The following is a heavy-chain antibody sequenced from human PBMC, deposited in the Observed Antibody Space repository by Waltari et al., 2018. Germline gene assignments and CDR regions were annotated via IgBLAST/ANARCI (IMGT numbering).Heavy chain of an antibody. J-gene: IGHJ4*02. CDR2: IRDGWMP. CDR1: GFTLSQNV. V-gene: IGHV3-23*01. CDR3: AKGGDRTYFFDY. Sequence: EVQLLESGGGVVQPGGSLRLSCATSGFTLSQNVMSWGRQGPGEGLGWVSGIRDGWMPAYAESLKGRFTISRDISTNTLDLHINSLRAEDTAIYYCAKGGDRTYFFDYWGQGTLVTVSS.